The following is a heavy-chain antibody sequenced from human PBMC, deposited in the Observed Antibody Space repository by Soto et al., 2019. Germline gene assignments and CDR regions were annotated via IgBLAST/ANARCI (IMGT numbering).Heavy chain of an antibody. V-gene: IGHV4-39*01. J-gene: IGHJ4*02. CDR2: IYYTGDT. CDR1: DGNGVGSGGY. Sequence: VADGNGVGSGGYWIMKKKPPGKGLEWMGTIYYTGDTYYNPSLKSRVTISVDTSKNQFSLILTSLTAADTAVYYCARQADRAPTVVRFWGQGTLVTVSS. CDR3: ARQADRAPTVVRF. D-gene: IGHD4-17*01.